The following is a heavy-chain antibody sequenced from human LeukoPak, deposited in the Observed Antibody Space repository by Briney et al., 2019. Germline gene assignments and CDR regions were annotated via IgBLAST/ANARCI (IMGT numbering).Heavy chain of an antibody. Sequence: PSETLSLTCSVSGCSFTSGHYWGWIRQPPGKGLEWIANIYHTGSAHYNPSLKSRVTISVDTSTNQFSLKLSPVTAADTAVYYCARESGYYDSSGQGYYYYGMDVWGQGTTVTVSS. V-gene: IGHV4-38-2*02. CDR1: GCSFTSGHY. CDR2: IYHTGSA. J-gene: IGHJ6*02. D-gene: IGHD3-22*01. CDR3: ARESGYYDSSGQGYYYYGMDV.